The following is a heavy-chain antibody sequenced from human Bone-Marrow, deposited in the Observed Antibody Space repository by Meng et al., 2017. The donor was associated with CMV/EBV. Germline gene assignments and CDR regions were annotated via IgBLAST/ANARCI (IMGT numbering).Heavy chain of an antibody. Sequence: GESLKISCAASGFTFTNYWMSWIRQAPGKGPEWVANINQDGGDKYFVDSVKGRFSISRDNSKNSLYLQMSSLTAEDTAVYYCARDRGLHGWFDPWGQRTLVTVSS. J-gene: IGHJ5*02. CDR1: GFTFTNYW. CDR3: ARDRGLHGWFDP. D-gene: IGHD3-10*01. V-gene: IGHV3-7*01. CDR2: INQDGGDK.